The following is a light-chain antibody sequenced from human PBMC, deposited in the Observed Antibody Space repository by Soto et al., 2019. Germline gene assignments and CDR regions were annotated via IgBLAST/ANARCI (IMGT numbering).Light chain of an antibody. V-gene: IGLV1-47*01. J-gene: IGLJ2*01. CDR2: RNN. Sequence: QSVLTQPPSASGTPGQRVTISCSGSSSNIGSNYVYWYQQLPGTAPKLLIYRNNQRPSGVPDRFSGSKSGTSASLAISGLRSEDEADYYCAAWDDSLSGGVFGGGTQQTVL. CDR1: SSNIGSNY. CDR3: AAWDDSLSGGV.